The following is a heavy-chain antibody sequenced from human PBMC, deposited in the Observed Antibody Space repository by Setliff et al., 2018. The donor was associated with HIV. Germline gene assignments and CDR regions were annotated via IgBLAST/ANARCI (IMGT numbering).Heavy chain of an antibody. V-gene: IGHV3-30*07. J-gene: IGHJ3*01. CDR3: ARDHGGSSLV. D-gene: IGHD6-13*01. CDR1: GFTFSNFA. Sequence: GGSLRLSCVASGFTFSNFALHWVRQAPGKGLEWVSVISYDGSRISYADSVKGRFTISRDNSKNTLFLQMNSLKIEDTAVYYCARDHGGSSLVWGQGTMVAVSS. CDR2: ISYDGSRI.